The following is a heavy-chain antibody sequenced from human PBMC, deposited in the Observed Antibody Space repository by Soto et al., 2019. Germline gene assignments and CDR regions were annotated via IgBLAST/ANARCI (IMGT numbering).Heavy chain of an antibody. Sequence: GGSLRLSCAASGFTVSSNYMSWVRQAPGKGLEWVSVIYSGGSTYYADSVKGRFTISRDNSKNTLYLQMNSLRAEDTAVYYCARVLQQLVKGDWFDPWGQGTLVTVSS. J-gene: IGHJ5*02. CDR3: ARVLQQLVKGDWFDP. V-gene: IGHV3-66*01. D-gene: IGHD6-13*01. CDR2: IYSGGST. CDR1: GFTVSSNY.